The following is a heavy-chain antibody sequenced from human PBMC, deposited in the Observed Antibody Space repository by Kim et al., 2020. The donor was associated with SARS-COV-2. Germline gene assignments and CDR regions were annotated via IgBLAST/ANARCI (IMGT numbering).Heavy chain of an antibody. V-gene: IGHV4-34*01. CDR3: ARGGVVVVVAATGAQFDY. J-gene: IGHJ4*02. D-gene: IGHD2-15*01. CDR1: GGSFSGYY. CDR2: INHSGST. Sequence: SETLSLTCAVYGGSFSGYYWSWIRQPPGKGLEWIGEINHSGSTNYNPSLKSRVTISVDTSKNQFSLKLSSATAADTAVYYCARGGVVVVVAATGAQFDYWGQGTLVTVSS.